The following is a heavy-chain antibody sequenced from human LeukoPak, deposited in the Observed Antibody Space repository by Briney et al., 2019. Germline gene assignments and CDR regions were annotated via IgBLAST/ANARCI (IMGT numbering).Heavy chain of an antibody. Sequence: PGGSLRLSCAASGFTFSSYAMHWVRQAPGKGLEWVANINPDGSTELYVGSGKGRFTISRDNAKNSLYLEMNSLRDDDTAVYYCARGEVSRGWWFDPRGQGTRVTVSS. CDR1: GFTFSSYA. CDR2: INPDGSTE. V-gene: IGHV3-7*01. CDR3: ARGEVSRGWWFDP. J-gene: IGHJ5*02. D-gene: IGHD6-19*01.